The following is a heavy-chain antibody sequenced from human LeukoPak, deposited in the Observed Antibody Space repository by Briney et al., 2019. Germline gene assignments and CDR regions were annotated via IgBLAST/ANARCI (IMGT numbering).Heavy chain of an antibody. V-gene: IGHV3-48*01. Sequence: GGSLRLSCAASGFTFSSYWITWVRQAPGKGLESVSYISSSSATIFYADSVKGRFTISRDNAKNSLYLQMNSLRPEDTAVYFCARDRHVPGLYYYYMDVWGKGTTVTVSS. CDR1: GFTFSSYW. J-gene: IGHJ6*03. D-gene: IGHD6-6*01. CDR2: ISSSSATI. CDR3: ARDRHVPGLYYYYMDV.